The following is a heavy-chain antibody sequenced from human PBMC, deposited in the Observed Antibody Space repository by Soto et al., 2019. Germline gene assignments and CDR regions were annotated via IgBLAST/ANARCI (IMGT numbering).Heavy chain of an antibody. CDR2: LYWDGDA. D-gene: IGHD4-17*01. J-gene: IGHJ1*01. Sequence: QITLKESGPTLVKPTQTLTLTCTFSGFSLSTSGVGVGWIPQPPGKTLDWLAILYWDGDARYPPSLRSRLSIAKETSNNQVVLTMTNMDPVDTATYFCAHILSTLTKAEYFQHWCQGTRVTVSS. CDR1: GFSLSTSGVG. V-gene: IGHV2-5*02. CDR3: AHILSTLTKAEYFQH.